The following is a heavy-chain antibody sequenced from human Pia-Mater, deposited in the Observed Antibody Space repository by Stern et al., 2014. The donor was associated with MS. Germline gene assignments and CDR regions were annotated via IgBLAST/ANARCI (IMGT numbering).Heavy chain of an antibody. Sequence: VQLVQSGAEVKKPGSSVKISCKASGGTFNVYAINWLRQAPGQGLEWMGGIIPIIGTANSAQKFQGRVPITAAETTTTSLLQLSSLRSDDTAVYYCARDGRHNYNYGLDVWGQGTTVTVSS. CDR2: IIPIIGTA. CDR3: ARDGRHNYNYGLDV. J-gene: IGHJ6*02. V-gene: IGHV1-69*01. D-gene: IGHD1-1*01. CDR1: GGTFNVYA.